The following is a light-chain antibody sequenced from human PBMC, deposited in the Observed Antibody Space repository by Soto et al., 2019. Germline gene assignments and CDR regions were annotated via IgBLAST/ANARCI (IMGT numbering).Light chain of an antibody. V-gene: IGLV2-14*03. CDR1: SSDVGGYDH. CDR2: DVS. Sequence: QSALTQPASVSVSPTQSIAISCTGTSSDVGGYDHVSWYQQHLGKAPKLMIYDVSTRPSGVSDRFSGSKSGNTASLTISGLQAEDEADYYCNSYTSSSTYAFGTGTKVTVL. CDR3: NSYTSSSTYA. J-gene: IGLJ1*01.